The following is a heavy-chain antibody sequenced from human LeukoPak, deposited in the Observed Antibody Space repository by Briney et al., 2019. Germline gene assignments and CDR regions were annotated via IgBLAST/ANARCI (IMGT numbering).Heavy chain of an antibody. CDR2: IRYDGSNK. J-gene: IGHJ4*02. V-gene: IGHV3-30*02. Sequence: AGGSLRLSCAASGFTFSSSGMHWVRQAPGKGLEWVAFIRYDGSNKYYADSVKGRFTISRDNSENTRDLQMRNLIAEDPAVYYCAKGPVVRGVTLILKTGEKGALDYWGQGTLVTVSS. CDR3: AKGPVVRGVTLILKTGEKGALDY. CDR1: GFTFSSSG. D-gene: IGHD3-10*01.